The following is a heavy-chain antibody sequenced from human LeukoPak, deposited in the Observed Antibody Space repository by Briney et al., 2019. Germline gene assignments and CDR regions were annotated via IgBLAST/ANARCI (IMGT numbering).Heavy chain of an antibody. J-gene: IGHJ3*02. D-gene: IGHD3-16*02. CDR2: INHSGST. CDR1: GGSFSGYY. V-gene: IGHV4-34*01. Sequence: PSETLSLTCAVYGGSFSGYYWSWIRQPPGKGLEWIGEINHSGSTNYNPSLKSRVTISVDTSKNQFSLKLSSVTAVDTAVYYCARIPHYVWGSYRRDAFDIWGQGTMVTVSS. CDR3: ARIPHYVWGSYRRDAFDI.